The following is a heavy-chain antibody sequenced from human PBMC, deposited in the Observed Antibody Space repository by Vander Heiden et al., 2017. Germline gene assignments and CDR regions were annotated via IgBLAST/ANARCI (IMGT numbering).Heavy chain of an antibody. CDR3: ARDLWLEYANTKGYVYY. CDR1: GHTFTGYY. D-gene: IGHD3-10*01. V-gene: IGHV1-2*02. CDR2: INPNSGGT. J-gene: IGHJ4*02. Sequence: CGAEVKKPGASVKVSCKASGHTFTGYYIHWVRQGPAQGLEWMGWINPNSGGTNYAQKVQGTVTMTRDTSISTAYMEVTSLISYDTAVYYCARDLWLEYANTKGYVYYWGQGTLVSVSS.